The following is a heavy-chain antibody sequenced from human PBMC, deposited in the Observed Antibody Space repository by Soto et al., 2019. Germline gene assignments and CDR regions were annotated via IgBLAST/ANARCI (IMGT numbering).Heavy chain of an antibody. D-gene: IGHD2-15*01. V-gene: IGHV1-58*02. Sequence: SVKVPCKASGFTFTRSAMQWVRQARGQRLEWIGWIVVGSGNTNYAQKFQERVTITRDMSTNTAYMELSSLRFEDTAVYYCAAEGDCSGGSCYYFYWGQG. CDR1: GFTFTRSA. J-gene: IGHJ4*02. CDR3: AAEGDCSGGSCYYFY. CDR2: IVVGSGNT.